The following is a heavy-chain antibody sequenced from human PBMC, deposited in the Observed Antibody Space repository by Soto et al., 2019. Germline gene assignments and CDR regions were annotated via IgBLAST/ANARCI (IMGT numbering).Heavy chain of an antibody. CDR3: AKVGGPGSIAAAGFDY. CDR2: ISGSGGST. V-gene: IGHV3-23*01. Sequence: GGSLRLSCAASGFTFSSYAMSWVRQAPGKGLEWVSAISGSGGSTYYADSVKGRFTISRDNSKNTLYLQMNSLRAEDTAVYYCAKVGGPGSIAAAGFDYWGQGTLVTVSS. J-gene: IGHJ4*02. D-gene: IGHD6-13*01. CDR1: GFTFSSYA.